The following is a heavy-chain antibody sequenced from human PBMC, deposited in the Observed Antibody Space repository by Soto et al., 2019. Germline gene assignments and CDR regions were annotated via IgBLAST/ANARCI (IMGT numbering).Heavy chain of an antibody. CDR1: GLTLSRYN. J-gene: IGHJ4*02. Sequence: EVQLVESGGGLVQPGGSLRLSCVASGLTLSRYNMNWVRQAPGRGLEWVSYISPSSNSIYYADSVKGRFTISRDNAKNSLYMQMNSLRDEDTAVYYCARENNYRDSSGFYSGYFDYWGQGALVTVSS. V-gene: IGHV3-48*02. CDR3: ARENNYRDSSGFYSGYFDY. D-gene: IGHD3-22*01. CDR2: ISPSSNSI.